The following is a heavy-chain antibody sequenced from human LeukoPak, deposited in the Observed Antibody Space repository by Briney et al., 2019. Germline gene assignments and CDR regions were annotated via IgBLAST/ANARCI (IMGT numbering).Heavy chain of an antibody. CDR1: GYTFTSYG. CDR3: ARCGSDYYDSSGYYYYFDY. Sequence: ASVKVSCKASGYTFTSYGISWVRQAPGQGLEWMGWISSYSGNTNYAQKLQGRVTMTTDTSTSTAYMELRSLRSDDTAVYYCARCGSDYYDSSGYYYYFDYCGQGTLVTVSS. J-gene: IGHJ4*02. V-gene: IGHV1-18*01. CDR2: ISSYSGNT. D-gene: IGHD3-22*01.